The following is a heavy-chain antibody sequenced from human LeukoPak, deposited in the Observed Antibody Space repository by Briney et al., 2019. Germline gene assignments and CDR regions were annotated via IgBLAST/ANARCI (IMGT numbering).Heavy chain of an antibody. CDR3: TRGSYGDYEY. J-gene: IGHJ4*02. CDR1: GFTFSRYT. CDR2: IDPTSTYI. V-gene: IGHV3-21*01. Sequence: GGSLRLSCSASGFTFSRYTMNWVRQAPGKGLEWVSSIDPTSTYIYYADSVKGRFTISRDIAQNSLYLQVNSLRAEDTAVYYCTRGSYGDYEYWGQGTLVTVSS. D-gene: IGHD4-17*01.